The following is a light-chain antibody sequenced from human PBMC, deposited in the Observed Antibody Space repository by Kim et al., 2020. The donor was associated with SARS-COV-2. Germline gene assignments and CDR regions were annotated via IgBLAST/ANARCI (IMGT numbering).Light chain of an antibody. Sequence: HGVTMYCAGGGCSIGRNRVSWSQPLPATATKLLIYTNNQRPSGVPYRSSGSKSGPSASLAISGLQSADGADYYCATWDDRLNGWVFGGGTKLTVL. CDR3: ATWDDRLNGWV. CDR1: GCSIGRNR. J-gene: IGLJ3*02. CDR2: TNN. V-gene: IGLV1-44*01.